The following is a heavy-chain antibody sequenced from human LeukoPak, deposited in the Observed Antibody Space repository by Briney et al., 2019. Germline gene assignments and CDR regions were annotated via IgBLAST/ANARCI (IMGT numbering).Heavy chain of an antibody. D-gene: IGHD6-19*01. CDR2: ISGSGGST. Sequence: PGASLRLSCAASGFTFSSYAMSWVRQAPGKGLEWVSAISGSGGSTYYADSVKGQFTISRDNSKNTLYLQMNSLRAEDTAVYYCAKDIRKAVAGSIFDYWGQGTLVTVSS. CDR1: GFTFSSYA. J-gene: IGHJ4*02. V-gene: IGHV3-23*01. CDR3: AKDIRKAVAGSIFDY.